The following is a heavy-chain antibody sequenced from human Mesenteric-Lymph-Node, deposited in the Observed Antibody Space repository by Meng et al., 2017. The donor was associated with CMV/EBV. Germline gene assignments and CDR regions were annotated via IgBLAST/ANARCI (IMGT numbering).Heavy chain of an antibody. V-gene: IGHV4-30-4*08. D-gene: IGHD5-12*01. CDR3: ARDPGVASAEGYFGMDV. CDR1: GDSISSGDYY. CDR2: IYNTGST. Sequence: SETLSLTCTVSGDSISSGDYYWNWIRQFPGKGLEWIGYIYNTGSTYYNPSLKSRVAMSVDTSKNQFSLKLMSVTAADTAVYYCARDPGVASAEGYFGMDVWGQGTTVTVSS. J-gene: IGHJ6*02.